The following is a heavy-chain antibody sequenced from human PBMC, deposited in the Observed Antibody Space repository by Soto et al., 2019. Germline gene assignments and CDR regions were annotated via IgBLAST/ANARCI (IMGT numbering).Heavy chain of an antibody. V-gene: IGHV3-9*01. Sequence: EVQLVESGGGLVQPGRSLRLSCAASGFTFDDYAMHWVRQAPGKGLEWVSGISWNSGSICYADSVKGRFTISRDNAKNSLYLQMNSLRAEDTALYYCAKDKVSDSPGGYYFDYWGQGTLVTVSS. J-gene: IGHJ4*02. CDR3: AKDKVSDSPGGYYFDY. CDR2: ISWNSGSI. D-gene: IGHD2-8*02. CDR1: GFTFDDYA.